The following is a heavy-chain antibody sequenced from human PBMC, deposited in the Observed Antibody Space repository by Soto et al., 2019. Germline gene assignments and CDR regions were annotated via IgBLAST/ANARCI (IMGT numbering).Heavy chain of an antibody. V-gene: IGHV1-2*02. CDR3: ARVHCSGGSCYVYFDY. J-gene: IGHJ4*02. CDR1: GYTFTGYY. Sequence: GASVKVSCKASGYTFTGYYMHWVRQAPGQGLEWMGWINPNSGGTNYAQKFQGRVTMTRDTSISTAYMELSRLRSDDTAVYYCARVHCSGGSCYVYFDYWGQGTLVTVSS. CDR2: INPNSGGT. D-gene: IGHD2-15*01.